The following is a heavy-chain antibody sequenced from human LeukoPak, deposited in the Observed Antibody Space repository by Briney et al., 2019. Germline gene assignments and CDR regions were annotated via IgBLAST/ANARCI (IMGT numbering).Heavy chain of an antibody. CDR2: ISAYNGNT. D-gene: IGHD6-19*01. Sequence: GASVKVSCKASGYTFTSYGISWVRQAPGQGLEWMGWISAYNGNTNYAQKLQGRVTMTTDTSTSTAYMELNSLRAEDTAVYYCAKGGSSGWYGRFDYWGQGTLVTVSS. CDR1: GYTFTSYG. CDR3: AKGGSSGWYGRFDY. V-gene: IGHV1-18*01. J-gene: IGHJ4*02.